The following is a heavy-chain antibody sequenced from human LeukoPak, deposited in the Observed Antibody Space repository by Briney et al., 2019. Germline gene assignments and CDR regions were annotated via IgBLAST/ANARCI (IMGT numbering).Heavy chain of an antibody. CDR3: ARELPPVMKYYFDY. CDR2: IWFDGSSK. Sequence: GGSLRLSCAASGFSFSSYGMHWVRQAPGKGLEWVAVIWFDGSSKYYADSVKGRFTISRDNSKNTLYLQMDSLRAEDTAVYYCARELPPVMKYYFDYWGQGTLVTVSS. J-gene: IGHJ4*02. V-gene: IGHV3-33*01. D-gene: IGHD4-11*01. CDR1: GFSFSSYG.